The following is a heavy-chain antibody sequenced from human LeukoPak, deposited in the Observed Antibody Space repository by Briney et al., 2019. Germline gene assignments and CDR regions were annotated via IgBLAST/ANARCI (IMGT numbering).Heavy chain of an antibody. CDR3: KSGGAAPGSFDY. J-gene: IGHJ4*02. D-gene: IGHD1-1*01. CDR1: AFNFSDYH. V-gene: IGHV3-7*01. CDR2: IKYDGYEE. Sequence: PGGSLRLSCAGSAFNFSDYHMDWVRQAPGKGLEWVANIKYDGYEEYYVDSVKGRFTISRDNAKNSLYLQLNSLRVEDTAVYYCKSGGAAPGSFDYWGQGTLVTVSP.